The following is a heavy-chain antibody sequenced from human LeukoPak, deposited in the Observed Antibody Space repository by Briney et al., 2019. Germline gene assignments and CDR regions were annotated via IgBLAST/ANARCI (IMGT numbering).Heavy chain of an antibody. CDR2: IYWDEDK. J-gene: IGHJ4*02. CDR3: ARSPYYDILTGSRGTFDY. D-gene: IGHD3-9*01. CDR1: GFSFSTSGVG. V-gene: IGHV2-5*02. Sequence: SGPTLVNPTRTLTLTCTFSGFSFSTSGVGVGWIRQPPGKALEWLAVIYWDEDKRYRPSLKSRLTITKDTSKNQVVLTMTNMDPVDTATYYCARSPYYDILTGSRGTFDYWGRGILVTVSS.